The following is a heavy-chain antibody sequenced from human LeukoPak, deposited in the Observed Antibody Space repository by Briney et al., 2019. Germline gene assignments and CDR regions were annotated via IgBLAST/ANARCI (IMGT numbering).Heavy chain of an antibody. CDR2: IYYSGST. CDR1: GGSISSYY. Sequence: SETLSLTCTASGGSISSYYWSWIRQPPGKGLEWIGYIYYSGSTNYNPSLKSRVTISVDTSKNQFSLKLSSVTAADTAVYYCARHLIEYYYGSGRAYFDYWGQGTLVAVSS. D-gene: IGHD3-10*01. J-gene: IGHJ4*02. CDR3: ARHLIEYYYGSGRAYFDY. V-gene: IGHV4-59*08.